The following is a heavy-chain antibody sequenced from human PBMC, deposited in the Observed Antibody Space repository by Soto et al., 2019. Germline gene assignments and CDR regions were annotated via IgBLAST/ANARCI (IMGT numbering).Heavy chain of an antibody. J-gene: IGHJ6*02. CDR2: ISANDGET. Sequence: QIHLVQSGGEVKKTGASVRVSCKASGYFFTSYAIGWVRQAPGQGLEWMGWISANDGETYYAPKLQDRLTMTTDTSTSKAYMELRSIRSDDTAVYYCAREGMATVDHYFYVMDVWGQGTTVIVSS. CDR3: AREGMATVDHYFYVMDV. V-gene: IGHV1-18*01. D-gene: IGHD4-4*01. CDR1: GYFFTSYA.